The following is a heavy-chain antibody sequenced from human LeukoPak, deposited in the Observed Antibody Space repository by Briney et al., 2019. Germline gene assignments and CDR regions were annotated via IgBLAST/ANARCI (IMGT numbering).Heavy chain of an antibody. CDR1: RFTFSTYT. CDR3: ARDRTTVTTFDY. V-gene: IGHV3-21*01. D-gene: IGHD4-17*01. J-gene: IGHJ4*02. Sequence: GGSLRLSCAASRFTFSTYTMNWVRQAPGKGLEWVSSISSSSSYIYYADSVKGQFTISRDNAKNSLYLQMNTLRAEDTAVYYCARDRTTVTTFDYWGQGTLVTVSS. CDR2: ISSSSSYI.